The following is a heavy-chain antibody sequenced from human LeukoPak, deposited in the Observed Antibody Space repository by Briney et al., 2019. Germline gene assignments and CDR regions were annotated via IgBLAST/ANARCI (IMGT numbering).Heavy chain of an antibody. V-gene: IGHV4-30-4*08. Sequence: SETLSLTCTVSGGSISSGDYYWSWIRQPPGKGLEWIGYIYYSGSTYYNPSLKSRVTISVDTSKNQFSLKLSSVTAADTAVYYCEREYCSSTSCLARRNNWFDPWGQGTLVTVSS. CDR1: GGSISSGDYY. CDR2: IYYSGST. CDR3: EREYCSSTSCLARRNNWFDP. J-gene: IGHJ5*02. D-gene: IGHD2-2*01.